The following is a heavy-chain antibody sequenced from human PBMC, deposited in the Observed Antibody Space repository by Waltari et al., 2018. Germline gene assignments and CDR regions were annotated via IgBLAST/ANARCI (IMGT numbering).Heavy chain of an antibody. CDR2: IDPEEGET. Sequence: VQLVQSRHALNLPGASARGSSMVSGSPLTCLSLHSVRQPPGKGREWMGGIDPEEGETNYAPKIKGGVTMTEETSTDTAYMEMSSPRAEDTAVYYWITTRSYSERYEADYWGQGTLVTVSS. CDR3: ITTRSYSERYEADY. D-gene: IGHD1-26*01. J-gene: IGHJ4*02. V-gene: IGHV1-24*01. CDR1: GSPLTCLS.